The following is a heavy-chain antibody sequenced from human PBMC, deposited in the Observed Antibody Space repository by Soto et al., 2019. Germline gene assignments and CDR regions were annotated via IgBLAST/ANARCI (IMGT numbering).Heavy chain of an antibody. CDR3: AREYGARQDLDL. J-gene: IGHJ4*02. D-gene: IGHD2-8*01. Sequence: EVQLLESGGGLVKPGGSLRLSCVASGFPLARHSMNWVRQAPGKGLEWLSSINTGGDYTFYADSVKGRFTISRDNAGDSLFLQMNSLRAEDTSVYYCAREYGARQDLDLWGQGTRVTVSS. V-gene: IGHV3-21*01. CDR1: GFPLARHS. CDR2: INTGGDYT.